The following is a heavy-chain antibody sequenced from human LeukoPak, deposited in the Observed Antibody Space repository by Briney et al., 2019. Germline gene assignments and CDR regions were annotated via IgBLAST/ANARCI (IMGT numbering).Heavy chain of an antibody. V-gene: IGHV4-34*01. CDR2: INHSGST. Sequence: SETLSLTCAVYGGSFSGYYWSWIRQPAGKGLEWIGEINHSGSTNYNPSLKSRVTISVDTSKNQFSLKLSSVTAADTAVYYCAREPLGYCSSTSCSGVDYWGQGILVTVSS. D-gene: IGHD2-2*01. CDR3: AREPLGYCSSTSCSGVDY. J-gene: IGHJ4*02. CDR1: GGSFSGYY.